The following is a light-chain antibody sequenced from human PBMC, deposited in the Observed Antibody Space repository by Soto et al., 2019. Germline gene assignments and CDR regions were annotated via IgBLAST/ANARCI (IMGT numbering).Light chain of an antibody. CDR3: QKYNKAPWK. J-gene: IGKJ1*01. V-gene: IGKV3-11*01. CDR1: QSVSSY. CDR2: DAS. Sequence: EIVLTQSPGTLSLSPGERATLSCRASQSVSSYLAWYQQKPGQAPRLLIYDASNRATGIPARFSGSGSGTDFTITISSLEPEDVETYYCQKYNKAPWKFGQGTKVDIK.